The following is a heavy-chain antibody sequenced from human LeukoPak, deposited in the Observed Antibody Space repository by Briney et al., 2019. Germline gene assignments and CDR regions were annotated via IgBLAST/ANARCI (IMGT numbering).Heavy chain of an antibody. CDR3: ARAVGRAAAIN. D-gene: IGHD6-13*01. CDR2: INPNSGGT. V-gene: IGHV1-2*02. Sequence: GASVKVSCKASGYTFTGYYMHWVRQAPGQGLEWMGWINPNSGGTSYAQKFQGRVTMTRDTSISTAYMELSRLRSDDTAVYYCARAVGRAAAINWGQGTLVTVSS. J-gene: IGHJ4*02. CDR1: GYTFTGYY.